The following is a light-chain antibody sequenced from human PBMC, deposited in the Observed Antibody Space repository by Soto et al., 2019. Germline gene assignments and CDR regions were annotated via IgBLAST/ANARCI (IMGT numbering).Light chain of an antibody. J-gene: IGLJ1*01. CDR2: DVS. Sequence: QSALTQPPSASGSPGQSVTISCTGTSSDVGGYKYVSWYQQYPGKAPKLMISDVSKRPSGVPDRFSGSKSGNTASLTVSGLQAEDEAEYYCSSYTSKNNSLVFGTGTKLTVL. V-gene: IGLV2-8*01. CDR1: SSDVGGYKY. CDR3: SSYTSKNNSLV.